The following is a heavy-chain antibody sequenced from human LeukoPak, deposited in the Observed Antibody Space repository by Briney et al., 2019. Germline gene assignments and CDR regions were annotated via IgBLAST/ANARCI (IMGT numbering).Heavy chain of an antibody. J-gene: IGHJ4*02. CDR1: GYTFTSYG. CDR3: ARSPTVAVNTYYFDY. Sequence: GASVKVSCKASGYTFTSYGISWVRQAPGQGLEWMGWINPNSGGTNYAQKFQGRVTMTRDTSISTAYMELSRLRSDDTAVYYCARSPTVAVNTYYFDYWGQGTLVTVSS. V-gene: IGHV1-2*02. CDR2: INPNSGGT. D-gene: IGHD6-19*01.